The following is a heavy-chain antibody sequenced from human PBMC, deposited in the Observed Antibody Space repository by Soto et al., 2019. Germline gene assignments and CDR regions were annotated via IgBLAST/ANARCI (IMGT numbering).Heavy chain of an antibody. CDR1: GFTVSSNY. J-gene: IGHJ6*02. V-gene: IGHV3-53*01. Sequence: GGSLRLSCAASGFTVSSNYMSWVRQAPGKGLEWVSVIYSGGSTYYADSVKGRFTISRANSKNTLYLQMNSLRAEDTAVYYCARARYDILTGYYPDYYGMDVWGQGTTVTVSS. CDR2: IYSGGST. D-gene: IGHD3-9*01. CDR3: ARARYDILTGYYPDYYGMDV.